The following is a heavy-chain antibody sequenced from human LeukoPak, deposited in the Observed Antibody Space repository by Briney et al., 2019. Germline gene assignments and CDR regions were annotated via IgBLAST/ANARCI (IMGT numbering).Heavy chain of an antibody. CDR1: GFTFSTYA. CDR2: IGGRGDST. CDR3: ARVGIFDY. J-gene: IGHJ4*02. Sequence: GGSLRLSCAASGFTFSTYAMTWVRQAPGKGLEWVSSIGGRGDSTYYADSVKGRFTVSRDNSRNTLYLQMNSLRAEDTAVYYCARVGIFDYWGQGTLVSVSS. V-gene: IGHV3-23*01.